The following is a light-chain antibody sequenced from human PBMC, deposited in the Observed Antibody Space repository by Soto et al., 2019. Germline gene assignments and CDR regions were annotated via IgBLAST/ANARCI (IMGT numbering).Light chain of an antibody. J-gene: IGLJ2*01. CDR2: QDA. Sequence: SYELTQPPSVSVSPGQTAVIACSGDKLGNKYASWYQQKPGQSPVLVIYQDAKRPSGIPERFSGSISRNTATLTISGTQAIDEADYYCQAWDSGTVVFGGGTKLTVL. V-gene: IGLV3-1*01. CDR3: QAWDSGTVV. CDR1: KLGNKY.